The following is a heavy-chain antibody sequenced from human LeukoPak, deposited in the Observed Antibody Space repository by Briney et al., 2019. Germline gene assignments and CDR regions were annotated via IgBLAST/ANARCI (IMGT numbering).Heavy chain of an antibody. V-gene: IGHV4-34*01. CDR1: GGSFSGYY. Sequence: PSETLSLTCAVYGGSFSGYYWSWIRQPPGKGLEWIGEINHSGSTNYNPSLKSRVTMSVDTSKNQFSLKLSSVTAADTAVYYCARQVSSGWLYFDYWGQGTLVTVSS. J-gene: IGHJ4*02. D-gene: IGHD6-19*01. CDR2: INHSGST. CDR3: ARQVSSGWLYFDY.